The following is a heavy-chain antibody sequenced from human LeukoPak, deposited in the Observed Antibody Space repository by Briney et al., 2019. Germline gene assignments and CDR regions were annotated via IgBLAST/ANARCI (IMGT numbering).Heavy chain of an antibody. CDR3: ARVTSEY. CDR2: INHSGST. J-gene: IGHJ4*02. CDR1: GGSFSGYY. V-gene: IGHV4-34*01. D-gene: IGHD1-14*01. Sequence: SETLSLNCAVYGGSFSGYYWSWIRQPPGKGLEWIGEINHSGSTNYNPSLKSRVTISVDTSKNQFSLKLSSVTAADTAVYYCARVTSEYWGQGTLVTVSS.